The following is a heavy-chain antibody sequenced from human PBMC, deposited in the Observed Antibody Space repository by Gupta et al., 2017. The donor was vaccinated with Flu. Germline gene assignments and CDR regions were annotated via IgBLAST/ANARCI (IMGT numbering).Heavy chain of an antibody. CDR3: AKNRVAGAISYYYGLDV. Sequence: AMSWVRQVPGKGLEWVSGISASGSRTYYADSGKGRFTISRDTSTNTLYLQMNSLRADDTAVYYCAKNRVAGAISYYYGLDVWGPGTTVTVSS. J-gene: IGHJ6*02. V-gene: IGHV3-23*01. CDR2: ISASGSRT. D-gene: IGHD2-15*01. CDR1: A.